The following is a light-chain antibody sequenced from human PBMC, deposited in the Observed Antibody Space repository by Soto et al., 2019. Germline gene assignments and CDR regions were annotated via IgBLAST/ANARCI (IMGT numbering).Light chain of an antibody. Sequence: EIVLTQSPATLSLSLGERATLSCRASQSVSSYLAWYQQKPGQAPRLLIYDASNRATGIPARFSGSGSGTDFTLTISSLEPEDFAVYYCQQRSNWPPPTFGQGTKLEIK. CDR2: DAS. CDR1: QSVSSY. V-gene: IGKV3-11*01. CDR3: QQRSNWPPPT. J-gene: IGKJ2*01.